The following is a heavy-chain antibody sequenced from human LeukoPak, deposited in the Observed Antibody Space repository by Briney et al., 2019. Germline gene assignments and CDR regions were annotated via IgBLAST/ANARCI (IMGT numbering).Heavy chain of an antibody. J-gene: IGHJ4*02. Sequence: GGSLRLSCAASGFTFSSYSMNWVRQAPGKGLEWVSYISGSTSTIYYADSMKGRFTISRDNAKNSLYLQMNSLRAEDTALYYCARDPRGDSSGFYPNLGYWGQGTLVTVSS. CDR3: ARDPRGDSSGFYPNLGY. V-gene: IGHV3-48*01. CDR2: ISGSTSTI. D-gene: IGHD3-22*01. CDR1: GFTFSSYS.